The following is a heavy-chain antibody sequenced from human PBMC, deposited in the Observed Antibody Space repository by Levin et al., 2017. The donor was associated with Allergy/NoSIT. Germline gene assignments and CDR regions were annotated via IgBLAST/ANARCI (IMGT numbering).Heavy chain of an antibody. CDR2: INPNSGGT. V-gene: IGHV1-2*02. Sequence: GESLKISCKASGYTFTGYYMHWVRQAPGQGLEWMGWINPNSGGTNYAQKFQGRVTMTRDTSISTAYMELSRLRSDDTAVYYCARDRTTMVRGVTKKRNWFDPWGQGTLVTVSS. D-gene: IGHD3-10*01. CDR3: ARDRTTMVRGVTKKRNWFDP. CDR1: GYTFTGYY. J-gene: IGHJ5*02.